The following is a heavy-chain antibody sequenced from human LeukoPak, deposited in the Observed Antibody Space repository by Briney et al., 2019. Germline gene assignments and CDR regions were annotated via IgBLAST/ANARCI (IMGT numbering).Heavy chain of an antibody. CDR1: GFTFSSYA. V-gene: IGHV4-59*01. Sequence: GSLRLSCAASGFTFSSYAMSWIRQPPGKGLEWIGYIYYSGSTNYNPSLKSRVTISVDTSKNQFSLKLSSVTAADTAVYYCAREGSSWNPPDNWGQGTLVTVSS. CDR2: IYYSGST. CDR3: AREGSSWNPPDN. J-gene: IGHJ4*02. D-gene: IGHD6-13*01.